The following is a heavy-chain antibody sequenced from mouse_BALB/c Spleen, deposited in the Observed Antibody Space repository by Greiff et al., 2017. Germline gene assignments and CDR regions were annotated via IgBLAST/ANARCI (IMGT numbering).Heavy chain of an antibody. V-gene: IGHV1S22*01. Sequence: LQQPGSELVRPGASVKLSCKASGYTFTSYWMHWVKQRPGQGLEWIGNIYPGSGSTNYDEKFKSKATLTVDTSSSTAYMQLSSLTSEDSAVYYCTRGGNYAWFAYWGQGTLVTVSA. CDR3: TRGGNYAWFAY. D-gene: IGHD2-1*01. CDR2: IYPGSGST. CDR1: GYTFTSYW. J-gene: IGHJ3*01.